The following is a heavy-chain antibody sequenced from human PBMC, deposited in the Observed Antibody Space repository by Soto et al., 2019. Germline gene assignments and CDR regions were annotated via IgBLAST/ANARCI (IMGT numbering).Heavy chain of an antibody. Sequence: GGSLRLSCAASGFTFSSYSMNWVRQAPGKGLEWVSYISSSSSTIYYADSVRGRFTISRDNAKNSLYLQMNSLRDEDTAVYYCARDYYDSSGYYSFAEYFQHWGQGTLVTVSS. CDR2: ISSSSSTI. J-gene: IGHJ1*01. D-gene: IGHD3-22*01. CDR1: GFTFSSYS. V-gene: IGHV3-48*02. CDR3: ARDYYDSSGYYSFAEYFQH.